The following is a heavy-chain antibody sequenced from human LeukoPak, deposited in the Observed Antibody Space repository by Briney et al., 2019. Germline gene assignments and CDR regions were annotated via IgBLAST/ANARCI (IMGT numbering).Heavy chain of an antibody. CDR2: ISGSGGSR. CDR1: GFTFSSYA. D-gene: IGHD3-22*01. J-gene: IGHJ1*01. V-gene: IGHV3-23*01. Sequence: TGGSLRLSCAASGFTFSSYAMSWVRQAPGKGLEWVSAISGSGGSRYYADSVKGRFTISRDNSKNTLYLQMNSLRAEDMAVYYCAKSPQTYDSSGYYGEYFQHWGQGILVTVSS. CDR3: AKSPQTYDSSGYYGEYFQH.